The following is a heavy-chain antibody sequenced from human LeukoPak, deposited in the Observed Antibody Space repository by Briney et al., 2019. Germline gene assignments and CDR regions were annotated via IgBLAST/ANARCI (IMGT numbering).Heavy chain of an antibody. CDR2: INPNSGGT. J-gene: IGHJ3*02. V-gene: IGHV1-2*02. Sequence: ASVKVSCKASGYTFTGYYMHWVRQAPGQGLEWMGWINPNSGGTNYAQKFQGRVTMTRDTSISTAYMELSRRRSDDTAVYYCAVVVVAANAFDIWGQGTMVTVSS. CDR3: AVVVVAANAFDI. CDR1: GYTFTGYY. D-gene: IGHD2-15*01.